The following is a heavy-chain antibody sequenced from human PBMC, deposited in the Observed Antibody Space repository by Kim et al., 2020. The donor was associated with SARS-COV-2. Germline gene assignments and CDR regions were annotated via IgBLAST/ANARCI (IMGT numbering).Heavy chain of an antibody. CDR2: IRSKAYGGTT. J-gene: IGHJ6*02. V-gene: IGHV3-49*03. D-gene: IGHD3-3*01. CDR1: GFTFGDYA. Sequence: GGSLRLSCTASGFTFGDYAMSWFRQAPGKGLEWVGFIRSKAYGGTTEYAASVKGRFTISRDDSKSIAYLQMNSLKTEDTAVYYCTRDLGGLYYYYGMDVWGQGTTVTVSS. CDR3: TRDLGGLYYYYGMDV.